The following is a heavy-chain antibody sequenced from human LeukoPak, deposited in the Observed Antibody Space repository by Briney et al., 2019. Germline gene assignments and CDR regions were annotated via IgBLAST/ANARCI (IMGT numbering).Heavy chain of an antibody. V-gene: IGHV1-69*13. J-gene: IGHJ4*02. CDR2: IIPIFGTA. CDR3: ARAYCGGDCYSSLDY. D-gene: IGHD2-21*02. CDR1: GGTFSSYA. Sequence: ASVKVSCKASGGTFSSYAISWVRQAPGQGLEWVGGIIPIFGTANYAQKFQGRVTITADESTSTAYMELSSLRSEDTAVYYCARAYCGGDCYSSLDYWGQGTLVTVSS.